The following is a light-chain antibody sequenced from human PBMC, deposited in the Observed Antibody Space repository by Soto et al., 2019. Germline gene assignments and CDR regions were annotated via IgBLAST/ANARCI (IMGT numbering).Light chain of an antibody. Sequence: DIRMTQCPSGLSASGGDRVAISCRASQGIDSWLAWDQQKPGKAPKLLIYGASSLETGVPSRFSASGSGTDFTLTISSLQPGDFATYYCQHYNSYGTFGQGTKVDIK. J-gene: IGKJ1*01. CDR3: QHYNSYGT. V-gene: IGKV1-5*01. CDR1: QGIDSW. CDR2: GAS.